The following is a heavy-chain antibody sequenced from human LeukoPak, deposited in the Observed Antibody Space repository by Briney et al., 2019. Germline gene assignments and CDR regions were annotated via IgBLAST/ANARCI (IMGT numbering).Heavy chain of an antibody. CDR2: INHSGST. V-gene: IGHV4-34*01. Sequence: PSETLSLTCAVYGGSFSGYYWSLIRQPPGHVLALIGEINHSGSTNYNPSLKSRVTISVDTSKNQFSLKLSSVTAADTAVYYCARGGIVVVPAAPYYYYGMDVWGQGTTVTVSS. D-gene: IGHD2-2*01. J-gene: IGHJ6*02. CDR1: GGSFSGYY. CDR3: ARGGIVVVPAAPYYYYGMDV.